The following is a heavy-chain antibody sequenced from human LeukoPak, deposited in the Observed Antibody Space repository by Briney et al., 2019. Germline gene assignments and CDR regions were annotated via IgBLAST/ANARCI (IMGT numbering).Heavy chain of an antibody. CDR3: ARQDPMTDLDY. CDR1: GGSISSRSYY. CDR2: IYTSGST. Sequence: PSETLSLTCTVSGGSISSRSYYWSWIWQPAGKGLEWIGRIYTSGSTNYNPSLKSRVTISVDTSKNKFSLKLSSVTAADTAVYYCARQDPMTDLDYWGQGTLVTVSS. D-gene: IGHD2-21*02. J-gene: IGHJ4*02. V-gene: IGHV4-61*02.